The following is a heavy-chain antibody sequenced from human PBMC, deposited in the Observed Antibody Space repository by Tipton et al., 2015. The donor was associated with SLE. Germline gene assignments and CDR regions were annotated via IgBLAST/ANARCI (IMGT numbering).Heavy chain of an antibody. D-gene: IGHD3-10*01. Sequence: TLSLTCTVSGGSISTYYWGWIRQPPGKGLEWIGSIYNTASANYNPSLKSRVTTSLDTSKNQFSLRLSSVTAADTAVYYCASGVYFFDFWGQGALVTVSS. V-gene: IGHV4-59*01. CDR2: IYNTASA. CDR1: GGSISTYY. J-gene: IGHJ4*02. CDR3: ASGVYFFDF.